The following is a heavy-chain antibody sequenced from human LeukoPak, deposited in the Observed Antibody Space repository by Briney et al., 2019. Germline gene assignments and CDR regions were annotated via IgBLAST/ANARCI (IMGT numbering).Heavy chain of an antibody. CDR2: ISAYNGNT. J-gene: IGHJ4*02. CDR1: GYTLTELS. CDR3: ARGVRDRGVIKDFDY. D-gene: IGHD3-10*01. Sequence: ASVKVSCKVSGYTLTELSMHWVRQAPGQGLEWMGWISAYNGNTNYAQKLQGRVTMTTDTSTSTAYMELRSLRSDDTAVYYCARGVRDRGVIKDFDYWGQGTLVTVSS. V-gene: IGHV1-18*01.